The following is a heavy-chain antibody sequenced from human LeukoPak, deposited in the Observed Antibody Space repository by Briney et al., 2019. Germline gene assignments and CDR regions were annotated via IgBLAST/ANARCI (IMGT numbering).Heavy chain of an antibody. Sequence: GGSLRLSCAASGFTFSSYGMHWVRQAPGKGLEWVAFIRYDGSNKYYADSVKGRFTISRDNSKNTLYLQMNSLRAQDTAVYYCAKEGDYYYYMDVSGKGTTVTVSS. V-gene: IGHV3-30*02. CDR3: AKEGDYYYYMDV. J-gene: IGHJ6*03. CDR2: IRYDGSNK. D-gene: IGHD1-26*01. CDR1: GFTFSSYG.